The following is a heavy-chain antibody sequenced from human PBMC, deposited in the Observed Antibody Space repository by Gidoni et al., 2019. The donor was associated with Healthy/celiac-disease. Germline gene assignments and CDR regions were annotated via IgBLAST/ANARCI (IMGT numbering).Heavy chain of an antibody. D-gene: IGHD1-26*01. CDR3: ARDLLVGATPAGMDV. Sequence: VQLVEAGGGLVKPGGSLRLSCAASGFTFSSYSMNWVRQAPGKGLEWVSSISSSSSYIYYADSVKGRFTISRDNAKNSLYLQMNSLRAEDTAVYYCARDLLVGATPAGMDVWGQGTTVTVSS. CDR1: GFTFSSYS. CDR2: ISSSSSYI. V-gene: IGHV3-21*01. J-gene: IGHJ6*02.